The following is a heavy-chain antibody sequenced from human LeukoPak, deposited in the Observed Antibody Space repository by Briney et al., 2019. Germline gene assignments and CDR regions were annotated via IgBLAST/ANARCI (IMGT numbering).Heavy chain of an antibody. CDR3: ARAMNYYDSSGTYFAIPSTY. CDR2: IGSGSSYI. D-gene: IGHD3-22*01. CDR1: GFTFSTYS. J-gene: IGHJ4*02. V-gene: IGHV3-21*01. Sequence: GGSLTLSCAASGFTFSTYSVNWVRQAPGKGLEWVSSIGSGSSYISYADSVKGRFTISRDNAKNSLYLQMNSLRAEDTAVYYCARAMNYYDSSGTYFAIPSTYWGQGSLVTVSS.